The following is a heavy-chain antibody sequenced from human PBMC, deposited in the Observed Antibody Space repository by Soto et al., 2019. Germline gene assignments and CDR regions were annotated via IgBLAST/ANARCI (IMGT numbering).Heavy chain of an antibody. J-gene: IGHJ4*02. D-gene: IGHD2-8*01. CDR2: ICNDGSNK. V-gene: IGHV3-33*03. Sequence: GGSLRLSCAASGCTFISYGMHWVRQAPGKGPEWVSVICNDGSNKYYADSVKGRFTISRDNTKNSLYLQVSSLRAEDTALYYCAGRKCTDGICPFDCWGQGTLVTVSS. CDR1: GCTFISYG. CDR3: AGRKCTDGICPFDC.